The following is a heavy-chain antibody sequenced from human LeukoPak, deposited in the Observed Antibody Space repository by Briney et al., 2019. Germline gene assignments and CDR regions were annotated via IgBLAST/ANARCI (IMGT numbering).Heavy chain of an antibody. CDR2: ISSSSSYI. Sequence: GGSLRLSCAASRFTFSSYSMNWVGPAPGQWLEWVSSISSSSSYIYYADSVKGRFTISRDNAKNSLYLQMNSLRAEDTAVYYCARASVQIVVVPAASRYYYYGMDVWGQGTTVTVSS. CDR3: ARASVQIVVVPAASRYYYYGMDV. D-gene: IGHD2-2*01. J-gene: IGHJ6*02. V-gene: IGHV3-21*01. CDR1: RFTFSSYS.